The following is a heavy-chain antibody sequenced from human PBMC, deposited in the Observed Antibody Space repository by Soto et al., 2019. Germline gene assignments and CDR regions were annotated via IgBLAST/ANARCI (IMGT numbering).Heavy chain of an antibody. CDR1: GYTFTSYY. CDR3: ARDMAAAGRRREAFEI. Sequence: GASVKVSCKASGYTFTSYYMHWVRQAPGQGLEWMGIINPSGGSTSYAQKFQGRVTMTRDTSTSTVYMELSSLRSEDTAVYYCARDMAAAGRRREAFEIWGQGTMVTVSS. J-gene: IGHJ3*02. D-gene: IGHD6-13*01. CDR2: INPSGGST. V-gene: IGHV1-46*01.